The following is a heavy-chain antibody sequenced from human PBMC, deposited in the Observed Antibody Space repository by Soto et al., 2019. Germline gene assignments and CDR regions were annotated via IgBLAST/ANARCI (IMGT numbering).Heavy chain of an antibody. Sequence: SETLSLTCTVSGGSISSYYWNWIRQPPGKGLEWIGYIYYSGSTNYNPSPKSRVTTSLDTSKNQFSLKLSSVTAADTAVYYCARDAGDSSGSYDPTFDFWGQGILVTVSS. CDR1: GGSISSYY. V-gene: IGHV4-59*01. CDR3: ARDAGDSSGSYDPTFDF. D-gene: IGHD3-22*01. J-gene: IGHJ4*02. CDR2: IYYSGST.